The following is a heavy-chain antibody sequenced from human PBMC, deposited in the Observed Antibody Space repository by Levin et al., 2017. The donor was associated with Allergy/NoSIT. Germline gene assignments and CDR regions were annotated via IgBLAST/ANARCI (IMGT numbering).Heavy chain of an antibody. D-gene: IGHD3-3*01. V-gene: IGHV3-23*01. CDR3: AKVSDDFWSATGFDY. J-gene: IGHJ4*02. CDR1: GFTFSSFA. Sequence: SCAASGFTFSSFAMSWVRQAPGKGLEWVSAISGSRGSTFYADSVKCRFTISTPNSENTLFLQMNSLRAEDTAVYYCAKVSDDFWSATGFDYWGQGSLVTVSS. CDR2: ISGSRGST.